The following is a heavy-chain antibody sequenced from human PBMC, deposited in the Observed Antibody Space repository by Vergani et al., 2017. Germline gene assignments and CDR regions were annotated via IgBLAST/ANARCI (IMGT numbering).Heavy chain of an antibody. V-gene: IGHV4-61*02. CDR1: GGSISSGSYY. J-gene: IGHJ5*02. Sequence: QVQLQESGPGLVKPSQTLSLTCTVSGGSISSGSYYWSWIRQPAGKGLELIGRIYTSGSTNYNPSRKSRVTISVETSKNLFSLKLSAVTAADTAVYYCAVEMGGRWLQSGGFDPWGQGTLVTVSS. CDR2: IYTSGST. D-gene: IGHD5-24*01. CDR3: AVEMGGRWLQSGGFDP.